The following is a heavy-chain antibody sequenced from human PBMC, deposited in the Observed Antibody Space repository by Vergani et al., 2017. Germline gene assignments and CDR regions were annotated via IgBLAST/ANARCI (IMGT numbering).Heavy chain of an antibody. CDR2: IIPIFGTA. CDR3: ARGLNGFWRLSYYYYMDV. Sequence: QVQLVQSGAEVKKPGSSVKVSCKASGGTFSSYAISWVRQAPGQGLEWMGGIIPIFGTANYAQKFQGRVTITADESTSTAYMELSSLRSEDTAVYYCARGLNGFWRLSYYYYMDVWGKGTTVTVSS. V-gene: IGHV1-69*12. J-gene: IGHJ6*03. D-gene: IGHD3-3*01. CDR1: GGTFSSYA.